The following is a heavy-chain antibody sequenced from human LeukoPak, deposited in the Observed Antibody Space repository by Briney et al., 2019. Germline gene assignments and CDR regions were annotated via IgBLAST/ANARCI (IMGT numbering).Heavy chain of an antibody. J-gene: IGHJ2*01. Sequence: GASVKVSCKVSGYTLTELSMHWVRQAPGKGLEWLGGFDPEDGETIYAQKFQGRATMTEDTSTDTAYMELSSLRSEDTAVYYCATDYLGRLEYFDLWGRGTLVTVSS. CDR1: GYTLTELS. V-gene: IGHV1-24*01. CDR3: ATDYLGRLEYFDL. CDR2: FDPEDGET. D-gene: IGHD7-27*01.